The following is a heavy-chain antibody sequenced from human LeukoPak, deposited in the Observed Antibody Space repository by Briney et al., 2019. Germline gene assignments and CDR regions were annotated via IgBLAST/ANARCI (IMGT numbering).Heavy chain of an antibody. CDR3: ARFASLGSQVRGVIITSGMDV. CDR1: GFTFSDYY. V-gene: IGHV3-11*01. CDR2: ISSSGSTI. Sequence: GGSLRLSCAASGFTFSDYYMSWIRQAPGKGLEWVSYISSSGSTIYYADSVKGRFTISRDNAKNSLYLQMNSLRAEDTAVYYCARFASLGSQVRGVIITSGMDVWGQGTTVTVSS. J-gene: IGHJ6*02. D-gene: IGHD3-10*01.